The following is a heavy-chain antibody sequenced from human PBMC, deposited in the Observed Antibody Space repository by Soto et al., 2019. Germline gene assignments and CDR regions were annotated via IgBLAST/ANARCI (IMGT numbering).Heavy chain of an antibody. CDR1: GYTFTSYG. D-gene: IGHD3-16*01. Sequence: ASVKVSCKASGYTFTSYGIHWVRQAPGQRLEWMGWINAANGDTKYLPKFQGRVTITRDTSASTAYMELSSLRSEDTAVYYCAREFPYYESSDSYFDYWGQGALVTVSS. CDR3: AREFPYYESSDSYFDY. J-gene: IGHJ4*02. V-gene: IGHV1-3*01. CDR2: INAANGDT.